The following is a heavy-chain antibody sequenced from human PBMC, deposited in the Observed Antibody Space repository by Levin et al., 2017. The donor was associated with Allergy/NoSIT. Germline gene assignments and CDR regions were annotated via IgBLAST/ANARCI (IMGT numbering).Heavy chain of an antibody. V-gene: IGHV3-23*01. CDR1: GFIFSSYA. J-gene: IGHJ6*02. CDR2: ISGSSGRT. Sequence: GGSLRLSCAASGFIFSSYAMSWVRQAPGKGLEWVSAISGSSGRTYYADSVKGRFTISRDNSKNTLNLQMNSLRAEDTAVYYCAKQTAGTDYYYYGMDVWGQGTTVTVSS. CDR3: AKQTAGTDYYYYGMDV. D-gene: IGHD6-13*01.